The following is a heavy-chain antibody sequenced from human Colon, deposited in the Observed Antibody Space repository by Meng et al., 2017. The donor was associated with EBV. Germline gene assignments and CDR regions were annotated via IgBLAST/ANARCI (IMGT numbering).Heavy chain of an antibody. CDR1: GYTFRNYA. CDR3: ARDRRSGYYYFDF. CDR2: INAGDDDT. D-gene: IGHD3-22*01. J-gene: IGHJ4*02. V-gene: IGHV1-3*01. Sequence: QFQLVQAGARVKKPGASVKVSCKASGYTFRNYAMHWVRQAPGQRLEWMGWINAGDDDTKYSQEFQGRVTITRDTSASTVYMELTSLRSEDTAVYYCARDRRSGYYYFDFWGQGTLVTVSS.